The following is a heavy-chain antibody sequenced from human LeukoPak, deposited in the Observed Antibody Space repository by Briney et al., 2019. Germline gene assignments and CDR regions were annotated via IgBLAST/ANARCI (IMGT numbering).Heavy chain of an antibody. CDR3: AREHGYYYMDV. Sequence: SETLSLTCTVSGGSLSSGDYYWSWIRQPPGKGLEWIGYIYYSGSTYYNPSLKSRVTISVDTSKNRFSLKLSSVTAADTAVYYCAREHGYYYMDVWGKGTTVTVSS. J-gene: IGHJ6*03. CDR1: GGSLSSGDYY. V-gene: IGHV4-30-4*08. D-gene: IGHD2-21*01. CDR2: IYYSGST.